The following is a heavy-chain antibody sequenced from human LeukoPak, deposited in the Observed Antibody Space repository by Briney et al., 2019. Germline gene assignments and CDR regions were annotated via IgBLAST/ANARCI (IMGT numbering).Heavy chain of an antibody. J-gene: IGHJ4*02. CDR1: GFTFSSYE. CDR3: ASYSLGYCSSTSCYSDY. CDR2: ISSSGSTI. V-gene: IGHV3-48*03. D-gene: IGHD2-2*01. Sequence: PGGSLRLSCAASGFTFSSYEMNWVRQAPGRGLEWVSYISSSGSTIYYADSVKGRFTISRDNAKNSLYLQMNSLRAEDTAVYYCASYSLGYCSSTSCYSDYWGQGTLVTVSS.